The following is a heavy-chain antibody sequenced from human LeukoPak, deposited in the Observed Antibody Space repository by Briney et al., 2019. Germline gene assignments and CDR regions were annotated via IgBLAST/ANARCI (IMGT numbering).Heavy chain of an antibody. J-gene: IGHJ4*02. CDR1: GGSISSSSYY. CDR2: IYYSGST. Sequence: SDTLSLTCTVSGGSISSSSYYWGWIRQPPGKGLEWIGSIYYSGSTYYNPSLKSRVTISVDTYKNQFSLKLSSVTAADTAVYYCARLERRGDYGLDYWGQGTLVTVSS. V-gene: IGHV4-39*01. CDR3: ARLERRGDYGLDY. D-gene: IGHD4-17*01.